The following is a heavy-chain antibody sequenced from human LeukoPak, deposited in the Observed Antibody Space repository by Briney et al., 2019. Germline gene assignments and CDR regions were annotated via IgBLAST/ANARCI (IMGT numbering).Heavy chain of an antibody. CDR3: ARHTSMVRGVMKYYFDY. J-gene: IGHJ4*02. V-gene: IGHV4-39*01. CDR2: IYYSGST. D-gene: IGHD3-10*01. CDR1: GRSISSSSYY. Sequence: SETLSLTCTVSGRSISSSSYYWVWMRQPPGKGLEWIGSIYYSGSTYYNPPLKSRVTISVDTSKNQFSLRLNSVTAADTAVYYCARHTSMVRGVMKYYFDYWGQGTLATVSS.